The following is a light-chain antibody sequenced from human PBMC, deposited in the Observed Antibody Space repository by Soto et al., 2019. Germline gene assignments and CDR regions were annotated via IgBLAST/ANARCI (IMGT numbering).Light chain of an antibody. Sequence: EIVLTQSPGTLSLSPGERATLSCRASQSVSSSYLAWYQQKPGQAPRLPIYGASTRATGIPVRFSGSASGTEFTLTISSLQSEDFTVYYCQQYNKWPLTFGQGTKVDI. CDR2: GAS. CDR1: QSVSSSY. V-gene: IGKV3-15*01. J-gene: IGKJ1*01. CDR3: QQYNKWPLT.